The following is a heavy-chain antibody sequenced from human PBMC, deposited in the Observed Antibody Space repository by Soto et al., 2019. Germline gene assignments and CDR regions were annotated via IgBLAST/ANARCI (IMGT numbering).Heavy chain of an antibody. CDR1: GFTVSGRY. J-gene: IGHJ6*02. Sequence: EVSLVESGGGLVQPGGSLRLSCAASGFTVSGRYMNWVRQAPGKGLEWVSVIYTGGSTLYTDSVKGRFTISRDNSKNSLLLQMDTLGVEDTATYFCAGSYRPYILYAMDVWGQGTTVTVSS. CDR2: IYTGGST. CDR3: AGSYRPYILYAMDV. V-gene: IGHV3-53*01. D-gene: IGHD3-16*01.